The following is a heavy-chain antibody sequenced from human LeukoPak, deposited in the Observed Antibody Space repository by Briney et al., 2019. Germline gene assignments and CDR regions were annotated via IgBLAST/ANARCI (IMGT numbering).Heavy chain of an antibody. CDR3: AREGVTYYYDSSGYPEKAALDY. Sequence: GRSLRLSCAASGFTFSSYGMHWVRQAPGKGLEWVAVISYDGSNKYYADSVKGRFTISRDNSKNTLYLQMNSLRAEDTAVYYCAREGVTYYYDSSGYPEKAALDYWGQGTLVTVSS. CDR1: GFTFSSYG. D-gene: IGHD3-22*01. CDR2: ISYDGSNK. V-gene: IGHV3-30*03. J-gene: IGHJ4*02.